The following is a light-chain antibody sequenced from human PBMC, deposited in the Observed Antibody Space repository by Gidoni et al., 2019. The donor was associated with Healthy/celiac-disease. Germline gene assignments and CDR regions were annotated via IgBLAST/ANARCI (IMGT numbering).Light chain of an antibody. CDR3: QQSYSTPWT. CDR1: QSSSSY. CDR2: AAS. V-gene: IGKV1-39*01. J-gene: IGKJ1*01. Sequence: DIQITQSPSSLSASVGERVTITCRASQSSSSYLNWYQQKPGKAPKLLIYAASSLQSGVPARFSGSGSGTDFTLTISSLQPEDFATYYCQQSYSTPWTFGQGTKVEIK.